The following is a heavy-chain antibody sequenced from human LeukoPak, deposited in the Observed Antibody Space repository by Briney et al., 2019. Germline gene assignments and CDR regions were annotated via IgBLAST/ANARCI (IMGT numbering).Heavy chain of an antibody. D-gene: IGHD3-10*01. CDR3: ARGVLLWFGELLKAANWFDP. CDR2: IYHSGST. CDR1: GGSISSSNW. V-gene: IGHV4-4*02. J-gene: IGHJ5*02. Sequence: SETLSLTCAVPGGSISSSNWWSWVRQPPGKGLEWIGEIYHSGSTNYNPSLKSRVTISVDKSKNQFSLKLSSVTAADTAVYYCARGVLLWFGELLKAANWFDPWGQGTLVTVSS.